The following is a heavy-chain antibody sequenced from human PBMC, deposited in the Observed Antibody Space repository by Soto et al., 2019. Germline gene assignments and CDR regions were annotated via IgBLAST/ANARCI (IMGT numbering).Heavy chain of an antibody. CDR1: GFSFTGYY. Sequence: ASVKVSCKASGFSFTGYYIHWLRQAPGQGLERMGWINAHSGGTEYAQKFQGRVTLTRDTSIATAYLTLTSLTSDDTALYYCAKDLTRQLAYWLDPWGQGTQVTVSS. CDR3: AKDLTRQLAYWLDP. CDR2: INAHSGGT. V-gene: IGHV1-2*02. J-gene: IGHJ5*02. D-gene: IGHD6-6*01.